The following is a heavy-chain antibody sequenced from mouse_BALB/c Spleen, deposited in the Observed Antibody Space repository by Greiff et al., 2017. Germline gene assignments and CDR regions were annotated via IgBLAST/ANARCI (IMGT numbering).Heavy chain of an antibody. CDR3: AREAGRRFDY. J-gene: IGHJ2*01. Sequence: DVMLVESGGGLVQPGGSRKLSCAASGFTFSSFGMHWVRQAPEKGLELVAYISSGSSTIYYADTVKGRFTISRDNPKNTLFLQMTSLRSEDTAVYYCAREAGRRFDYWGQGTTLTVSS. D-gene: IGHD2-12*01. CDR1: GFTFSSFG. CDR2: ISSGSSTI. V-gene: IGHV5-17*02.